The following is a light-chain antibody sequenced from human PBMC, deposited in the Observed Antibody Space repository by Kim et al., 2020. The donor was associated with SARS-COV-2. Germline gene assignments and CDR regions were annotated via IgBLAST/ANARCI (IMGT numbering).Light chain of an antibody. CDR3: SSYTSTSTLV. CDR2: DVS. CDR1: SSDVGGYNY. J-gene: IGLJ2*01. V-gene: IGLV2-14*04. Sequence: GQSITISCTGTSSDVGGYNYVSWYQQHPGKAPKLIIYDVSNRPSGVSNRFSGSKSGNTASLTISGLQADDEADYYCSSYTSTSTLVFGGGTQLTVL.